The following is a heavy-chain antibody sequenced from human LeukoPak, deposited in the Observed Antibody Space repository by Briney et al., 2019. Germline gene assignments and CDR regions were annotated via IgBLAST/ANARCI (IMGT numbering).Heavy chain of an antibody. CDR2: INPNSGGT. D-gene: IGHD2-15*01. V-gene: IGHV1-2*02. J-gene: IGHJ6*02. CDR1: GYTFTGYY. Sequence: ASVKVSCKASGYTFTGYYTHWVRQAPGQGLEWMGWINPNSGGTNYAQKFQGRVTMTRDTSISTAYMELSRLRSDDTAVYYCAVADSTHYGMDVWGQGTTVTVSS. CDR3: AVADSTHYGMDV.